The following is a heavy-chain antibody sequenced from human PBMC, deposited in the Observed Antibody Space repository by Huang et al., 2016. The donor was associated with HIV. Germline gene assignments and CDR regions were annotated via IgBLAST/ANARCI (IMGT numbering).Heavy chain of an antibody. CDR3: AKGRRAFDV. CDR2: SYPFDSKS. CDR1: GSSFSIYW. Sequence: EVQLVQSGAEVKKPGESLKISCTGSGSSFSIYWIAWVRQMPGKGLEWMCISYPFDSKSTYSPSFEGHVSISVDKSINTVSLHWSSLKASDTAIYYCAKGRRAFDVWGQGTWVTVSS. J-gene: IGHJ3*01. V-gene: IGHV5-51*03.